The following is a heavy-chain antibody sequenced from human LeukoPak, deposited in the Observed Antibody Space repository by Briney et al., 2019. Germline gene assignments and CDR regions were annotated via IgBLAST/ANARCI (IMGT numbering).Heavy chain of an antibody. J-gene: IGHJ6*04. V-gene: IGHV4-30-2*01. D-gene: IGHD5-12*01. CDR1: GGSISSGGYS. Sequence: SQTLSLTCDVSGGSISSGGYSWSWIRQPPGKGLALIGYIYHSGSTYYNPSLKSRVTISVDRSKNQFSLKLSSVTAADTAVYYCARDRIVDIVATRYYYGMDVWGKGTTVTVSS. CDR2: IYHSGST. CDR3: ARDRIVDIVATRYYYGMDV.